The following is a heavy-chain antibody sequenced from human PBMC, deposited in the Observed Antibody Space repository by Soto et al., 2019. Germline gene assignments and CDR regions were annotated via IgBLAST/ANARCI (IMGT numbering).Heavy chain of an antibody. CDR3: ARDRQGPYYYYGMDV. V-gene: IGHV4-31*03. Sequence: SETLSLTCTVSGGSISSGGYYWSWIRQHPGKGLEWIGYIYYSGSTYYNPSLKSRVTISVDTSKNQFSLKLSSVTAADTAVYYCARDRQGPYYYYGMDVWGQGTTVTVSS. CDR2: IYYSGST. J-gene: IGHJ6*02. CDR1: GGSISSGGYY.